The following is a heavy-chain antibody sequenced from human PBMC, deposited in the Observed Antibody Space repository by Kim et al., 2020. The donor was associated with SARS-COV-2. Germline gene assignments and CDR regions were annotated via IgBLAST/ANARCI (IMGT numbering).Heavy chain of an antibody. CDR2: FDPEDGET. Sequence: ASVKVSCKVSGYTLTELSMHWVRQAPGKGLEWMGGFDPEDGETIYAQKFQGRVTMTEDTSTDTAYMELSSLRSEDTAVYYCATDPRGVTPWHFDYWGQGTLVTVSS. J-gene: IGHJ4*02. V-gene: IGHV1-24*01. CDR1: GYTLTELS. CDR3: ATDPRGVTPWHFDY. D-gene: IGHD2-21*02.